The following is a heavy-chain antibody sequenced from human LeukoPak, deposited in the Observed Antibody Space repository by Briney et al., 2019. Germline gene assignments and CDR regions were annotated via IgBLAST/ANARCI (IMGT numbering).Heavy chain of an antibody. J-gene: IGHJ5*02. CDR2: IYHSGST. D-gene: IGHD3-22*01. CDR1: GGSISSSSYY. V-gene: IGHV4-39*07. CDR3: ARGEIVVVIKEYNWFDP. Sequence: PSETLSLTCTVSGGSISSSSYYWGWIRQPPGKGLEWIGSIYHSGSTYYNPSLKSRVTISVDTSKNQFSLKLSSVTAADTAVYYCARGEIVVVIKEYNWFDPWGQGTLVTVSS.